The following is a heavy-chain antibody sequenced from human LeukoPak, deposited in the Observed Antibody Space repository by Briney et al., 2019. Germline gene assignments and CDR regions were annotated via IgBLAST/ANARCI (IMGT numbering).Heavy chain of an antibody. D-gene: IGHD4-23*01. J-gene: IGHJ6*02. V-gene: IGHV4-39*02. CDR3: AREMGVVTAHGIDV. CDR1: GGSISSISSNNYH. Sequence: SETLSLTCIVSGGSISSISSNNYHWGWIRQPPGKGLEWIGSIYYSGSTYYNPSLKSRVTISVDTSKNQFSLKLSSVAAADTALYYCAREMGVVTAHGIDVWGQGTTVTVSS. CDR2: IYYSGST.